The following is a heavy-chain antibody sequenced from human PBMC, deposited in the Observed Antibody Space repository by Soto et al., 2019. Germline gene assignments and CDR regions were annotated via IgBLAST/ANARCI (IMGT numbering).Heavy chain of an antibody. V-gene: IGHV5-10-1*01. CDR3: ARFKEAAGENALPFDY. D-gene: IGHD6-13*01. J-gene: IGHJ4*02. CDR2: INPSGGYT. CDR1: GYTFTSYY. Sequence: ASVKVSCKASGYTFTSYYMNWVRQAPGQGLEWLGIINPSGGYTTYSPSFQGHVTISADKSISTAYLQWSSLKASDTAMYYCARFKEAAGENALPFDYWGQETLVPVPS.